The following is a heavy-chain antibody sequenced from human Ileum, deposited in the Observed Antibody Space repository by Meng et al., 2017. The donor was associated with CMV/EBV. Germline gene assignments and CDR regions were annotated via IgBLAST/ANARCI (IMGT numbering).Heavy chain of an antibody. CDR2: INHSGST. CDR3: ARHQWGSGSSCFES. V-gene: IGHV4-34*01. Sequence: SETLSLTSAVYGESFSGYFWTWIRQSPGKGLEWIGEINHSGSTAYNPSLKSRVTISVDTSKNQFSLKMFSVTAAETGVYYCARHQWGSGSSCFESWGQGTQVTVSS. CDR1: GESFSGYF. J-gene: IGHJ4*02. D-gene: IGHD1-26*01.